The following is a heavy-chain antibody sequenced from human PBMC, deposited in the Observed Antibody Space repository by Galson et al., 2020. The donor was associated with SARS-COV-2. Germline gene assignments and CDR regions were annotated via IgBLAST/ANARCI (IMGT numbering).Heavy chain of an antibody. D-gene: IGHD2-8*01. Sequence: ASVKVSCKASGYTFTSYYMHWVRQAPGQGLEWMGIINPSGGSTSYAQKFQGRVTMTRDTSTSTVYMELSSLRSEDTAVYYCARDRGEFVLMVYAIGGCDYWGQGTLVPVSS. CDR3: ARDRGEFVLMVYAIGGCDY. J-gene: IGHJ4*02. CDR2: INPSGGST. V-gene: IGHV1-46*01. CDR1: GYTFTSYY.